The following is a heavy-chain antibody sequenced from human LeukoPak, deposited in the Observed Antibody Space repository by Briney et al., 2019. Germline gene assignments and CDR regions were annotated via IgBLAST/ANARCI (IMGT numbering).Heavy chain of an antibody. V-gene: IGHV3-7*03. CDR3: ARGGSSWYPYYFDY. J-gene: IGHJ4*02. D-gene: IGHD6-13*01. Sequence: GGALRLSFAASGFTFISDLMGWVRQAPGKGLEWVANIKQDGSEKYYVDSVNGRFTISRDNAKNSLYLQMNSLRAEDTAVYYCARGGSSWYPYYFDYWGQGTLVTVSS. CDR2: IKQDGSEK. CDR1: GFTFISDL.